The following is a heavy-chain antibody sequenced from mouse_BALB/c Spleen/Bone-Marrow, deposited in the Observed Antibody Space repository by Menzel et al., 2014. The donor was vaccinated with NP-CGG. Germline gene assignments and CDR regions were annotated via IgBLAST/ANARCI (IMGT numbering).Heavy chain of an antibody. CDR3: ATYDGYYFDY. V-gene: IGHV3-8*02. CDR2: ISYSGST. J-gene: IGHJ2*02. CDR1: GDSITSGY. Sequence: EVQLQQSGPSLVKPSQTLSLTCSATGDSITSGYWNWIRKFPGNKLEYMGCISYSGSTYYSPSLKSRISITRDTSKNQYYQQLNSVTTEDTATYYCATYDGYYFDYWGQGTSLTVSS. D-gene: IGHD2-3*01.